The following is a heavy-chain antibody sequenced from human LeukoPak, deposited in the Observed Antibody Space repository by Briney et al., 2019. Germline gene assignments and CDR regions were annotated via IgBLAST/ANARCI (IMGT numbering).Heavy chain of an antibody. D-gene: IGHD3-22*01. Sequence: SETLSLTCTVSGGSISSSSYYWGWIRQPPGKGLEWIGSIYYSGSTYYNPSLKSRVTISVDTSKNQFSLKLSSVTAADTAVYYCASNFVGHYYYDSSAYPYYFDYWGQGTLVTVSS. V-gene: IGHV4-39*07. J-gene: IGHJ4*02. CDR2: IYYSGST. CDR1: GGSISSSSYY. CDR3: ASNFVGHYYYDSSAYPYYFDY.